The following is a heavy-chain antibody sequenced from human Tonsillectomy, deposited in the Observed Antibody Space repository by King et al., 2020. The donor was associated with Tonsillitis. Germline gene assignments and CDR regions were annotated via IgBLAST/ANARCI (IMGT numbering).Heavy chain of an antibody. CDR2: ISGSGGST. CDR3: AKVSLTDRYDFWSGYYIDV. D-gene: IGHD3-3*01. Sequence: VQLVESGGGLVQPGGSLRLSCAASGFTFSNYAMTWVRQAPGKGLDWVSGISGSGGSTYYADSVRGRFTISRDKSKNTLYLQMNSLRAEDTAVYYCAKVSLTDRYDFWSGYYIDVWGKGTTVTVSS. CDR1: GFTFSNYA. V-gene: IGHV3-23*04. J-gene: IGHJ6*03.